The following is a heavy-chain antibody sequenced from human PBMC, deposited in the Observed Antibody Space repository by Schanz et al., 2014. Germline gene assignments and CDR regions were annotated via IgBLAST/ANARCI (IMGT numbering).Heavy chain of an antibody. CDR2: ISGSGGTT. J-gene: IGHJ4*02. D-gene: IGHD3-10*01. CDR3: TKDQGLVRPPDY. Sequence: EVQLLEFGGGLVRPGESLRLSCLASGFTFNNYAMSWVRQAPGKGLEWVSGISGSGGTTFYADSVKGRFTISRDNSKNTLYLQMNSLRAEDTAVYSCTKDQGLVRPPDYWGQGTLVTVSS. CDR1: GFTFNNYA. V-gene: IGHV3-23*01.